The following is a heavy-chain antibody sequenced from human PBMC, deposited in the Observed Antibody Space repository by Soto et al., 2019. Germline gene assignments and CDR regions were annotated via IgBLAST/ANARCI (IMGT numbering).Heavy chain of an antibody. V-gene: IGHV3-21*01. CDR2: ISSSSSYI. Sequence: PGGSLRLSCAASGFTFSSYSMNWVRQAPGKGLEWVSSISSSSSYIYYADSVKGRFTISRDNAKNSLYLQMNSLRAEDTAVYYCARDLGAAAGIDYYYYGMDVWGQGTTVTVSS. CDR3: ARDLGAAAGIDYYYYGMDV. J-gene: IGHJ6*02. CDR1: GFTFSSYS. D-gene: IGHD6-13*01.